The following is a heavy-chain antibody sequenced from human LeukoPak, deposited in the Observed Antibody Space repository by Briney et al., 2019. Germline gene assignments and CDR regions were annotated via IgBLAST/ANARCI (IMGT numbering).Heavy chain of an antibody. V-gene: IGHV4-4*07. Sequence: SETLSLTCTVSGDSISNYYWSWIRQPAGKGLEWIGRVYTTGSTNYNPSLKSRLTMSVDTYKNQFSLKVSSVTAADTAMYYCARGFTRSWLLFDYWGQGALVTVSS. CDR3: ARGFTRSWLLFDY. J-gene: IGHJ4*02. D-gene: IGHD6-13*01. CDR2: VYTTGST. CDR1: GDSISNYY.